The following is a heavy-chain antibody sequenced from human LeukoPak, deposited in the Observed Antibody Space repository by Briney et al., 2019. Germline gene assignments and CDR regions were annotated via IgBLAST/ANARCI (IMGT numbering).Heavy chain of an antibody. V-gene: IGHV3-74*01. J-gene: IGHJ6*04. D-gene: IGHD3-10*02. CDR2: ISSDGTGA. CDR3: AELGITMIGGV. CDR1: TSTGLVW. Sequence: GGSLRLSCAASTSTGLVWMDWVRKAPGKGLAWVSRISSDGTGANYADSVKGQFTISRDNAKNSLYLQMNSLRAEDTAVYYCAELGITMIGGVWGKGTTVTISS.